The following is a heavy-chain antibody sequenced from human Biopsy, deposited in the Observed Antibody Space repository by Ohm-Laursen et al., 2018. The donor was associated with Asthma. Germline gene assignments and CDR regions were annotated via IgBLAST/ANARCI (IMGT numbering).Heavy chain of an antibody. CDR1: GFSFSNFA. V-gene: IGHV3-30*01. Sequence: SLRLSCTATGFSFSNFAIHWVRQAPGKGLEWVGVISKDASTQDYADSVKGRFTMARDNSKNTLDLQMNSLREEDTAVYYRVRDGTDDAFDIWGQGTVVSVSS. D-gene: IGHD1-1*01. J-gene: IGHJ3*02. CDR2: ISKDASTQ. CDR3: VRDGTDDAFDI.